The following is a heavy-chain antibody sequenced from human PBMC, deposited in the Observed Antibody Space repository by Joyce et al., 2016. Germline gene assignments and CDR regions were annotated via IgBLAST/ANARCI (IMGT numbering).Heavy chain of an antibody. CDR2: IIPIVGGA. CDR1: GGNFYDYT. J-gene: IGHJ3*02. CDR3: TRGRIEYSKTFNAYDI. V-gene: IGHV1-69*04. D-gene: IGHD2/OR15-2a*01. Sequence: VQLVQSGAEVKKPGCSVKVSCKVSGGNFYDYTITWVRQAPGQGLEWMGRIIPIVGGANYAREFRGSVALTADKSTATAYLELNSLRLDDSAMFFCTRGRIEYSKTFNAYDIWGQGTMVTVSS.